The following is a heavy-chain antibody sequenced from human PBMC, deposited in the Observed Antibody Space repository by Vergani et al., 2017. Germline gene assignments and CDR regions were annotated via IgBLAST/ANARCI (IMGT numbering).Heavy chain of an antibody. CDR1: GGSISSSSYY. Sequence: QLQLQESGPGLVKPSETLSLTCTVSGGSISSSSYYWGWIRQPPGKGLEWIGSIYYSGSTYYNPSLKSRVTISVDTSKNQFSLKLSSVTAADTAVYYCARAYYDFWSGQYYFDYWGQGTLVTVSS. V-gene: IGHV4-39*07. J-gene: IGHJ4*02. CDR3: ARAYYDFWSGQYYFDY. D-gene: IGHD3-3*01. CDR2: IYYSGST.